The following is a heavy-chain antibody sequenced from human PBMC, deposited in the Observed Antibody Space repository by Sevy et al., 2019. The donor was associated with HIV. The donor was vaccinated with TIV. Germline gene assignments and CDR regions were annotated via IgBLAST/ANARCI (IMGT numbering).Heavy chain of an antibody. CDR2: ISGSGGTT. Sequence: GGSLRLSCAASGFTFSNYAMNWVRQAPGKGLEWISAISGSGGTTYYADSVKGRFTISRDNSKNTLYLQMSSLRAEDTAVHYCAKASTIAAAGGLFDCWGQGTLVTVSS. V-gene: IGHV3-23*01. J-gene: IGHJ4*02. D-gene: IGHD6-13*01. CDR3: AKASTIAAAGGLFDC. CDR1: GFTFSNYA.